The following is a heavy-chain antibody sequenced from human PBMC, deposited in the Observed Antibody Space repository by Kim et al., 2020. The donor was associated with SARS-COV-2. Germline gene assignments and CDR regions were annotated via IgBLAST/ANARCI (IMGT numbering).Heavy chain of an antibody. V-gene: IGHV1-69*04. D-gene: IGHD2-2*02. CDR3: AREGYCSSTSCHKPQNGYY. J-gene: IGHJ6*01. Sequence: SVKVSCKASGGTFSSYAISWVRQAAGQGLEWMGRIIPILGIANYAQKFQGRATNTADKSTSTHYIELSSLRSEDTAVYYCAREGYCSSTSCHKPQNGYY. CDR2: IIPILGIA. CDR1: GGTFSSYA.